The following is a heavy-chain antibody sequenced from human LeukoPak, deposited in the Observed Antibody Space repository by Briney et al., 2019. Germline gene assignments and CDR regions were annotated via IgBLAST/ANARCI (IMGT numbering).Heavy chain of an antibody. J-gene: IGHJ4*02. CDR3: ARNSIAAYYFDN. Sequence: GRSLRLSCAASGFTFSNYGMHWVRQAPGKGLEWVAVIWLDGSNEYYADSVNGRFTISRDNSKNTLYLQMTSLRAEDTAVYYCARNSIAAYYFDNWGQGTLVTVSS. V-gene: IGHV3-33*01. CDR2: IWLDGSNE. CDR1: GFTFSNYG. D-gene: IGHD6-6*01.